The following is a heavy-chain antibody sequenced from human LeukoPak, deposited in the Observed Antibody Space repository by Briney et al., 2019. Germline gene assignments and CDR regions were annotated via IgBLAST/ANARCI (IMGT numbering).Heavy chain of an antibody. J-gene: IGHJ4*02. D-gene: IGHD3-9*01. Sequence: PGASLRLSCAASGFIFSNYAMYWVRQAPGKGLEWGSAISGRSDNTYYADPVKGRFTLPRDSSKNTLYLQMNSLRADDTAVYYCAKWGDYDVLTGYYVSDFWGQGTLVTVSS. CDR2: ISGRSDNT. CDR1: GFIFSNYA. V-gene: IGHV3-23*01. CDR3: AKWGDYDVLTGYYVSDF.